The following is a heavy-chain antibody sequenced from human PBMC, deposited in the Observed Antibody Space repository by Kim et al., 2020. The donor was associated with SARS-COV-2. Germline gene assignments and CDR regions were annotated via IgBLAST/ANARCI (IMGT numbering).Heavy chain of an antibody. J-gene: IGHJ6*02. CDR2: IYYSGST. V-gene: IGHV4-59*01. D-gene: IGHD5-12*01. Sequence: SETLSLTCTVSGGSISSYYWSWIRQPPGKGLEWIGYIYYSGSTNYNPSLKSRVTISVDTSKNQFSLKLSSVTAADTAVYYCARETVATIVGDYYYGMDVWGQGTTVTVSS. CDR3: ARETVATIVGDYYYGMDV. CDR1: GGSISSYY.